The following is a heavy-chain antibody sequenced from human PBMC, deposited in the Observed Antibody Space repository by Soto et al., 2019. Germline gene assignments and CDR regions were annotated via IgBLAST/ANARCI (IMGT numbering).Heavy chain of an antibody. Sequence: QLQLQESGSGLVKPSQTLSLTCALSGGSISSGGHSWSWIRQPPGKGLEWIGYISHSGSTYYNPSLKSRVTISVDRSKNQFSLKLSSVTAADTAVYYCARGGLLPDYWGQGTLVTVSS. D-gene: IGHD6-19*01. J-gene: IGHJ4*02. CDR2: ISHSGST. V-gene: IGHV4-30-2*01. CDR1: GGSISSGGHS. CDR3: ARGGLLPDY.